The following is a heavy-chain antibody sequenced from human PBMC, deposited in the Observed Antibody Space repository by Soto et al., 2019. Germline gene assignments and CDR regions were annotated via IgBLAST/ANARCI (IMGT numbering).Heavy chain of an antibody. D-gene: IGHD3-3*01. CDR3: ARAVSYDFWSGYNYYYYGMDV. Sequence: TLSLTCTVSGVSISSYYWSWIRQPAGKGLEWIGRIYTSGSTNYNPSLKSRVTMSVDTSKNQFSLKLSSVTAADTAVYYCARAVSYDFWSGYNYYYYGMDVWGQGTTVTVSS. J-gene: IGHJ6*02. V-gene: IGHV4-4*07. CDR1: GVSISSYY. CDR2: IYTSGST.